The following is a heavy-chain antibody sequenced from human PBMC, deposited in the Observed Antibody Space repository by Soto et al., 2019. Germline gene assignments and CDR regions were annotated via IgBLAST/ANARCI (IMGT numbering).Heavy chain of an antibody. Sequence: PSQTLSLTCAVSGGSISSSNWRSWVRQPPGKGLEWIGEIYHSGSTNYNPSLKSRVTISVDKSKNQFSLRLSSVTAADTAVYYCARESAAAGQSDYWGQGTLVTVSS. D-gene: IGHD6-13*01. V-gene: IGHV4-4*02. CDR3: ARESAAAGQSDY. J-gene: IGHJ4*02. CDR2: IYHSGST. CDR1: GGSISSSNW.